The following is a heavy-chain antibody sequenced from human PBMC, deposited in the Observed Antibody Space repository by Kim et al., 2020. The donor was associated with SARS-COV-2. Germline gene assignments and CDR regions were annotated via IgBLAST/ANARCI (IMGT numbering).Heavy chain of an antibody. V-gene: IGHV3-30-3*01. Sequence: GGSLRLSCAASGFTFSSYAMHWVRQAPGKGLEWVAVISYDGSNKYYADSVKGRFTISRDNSKNTLYLQMNSLRAEDTAVYYCARDGLGSLVAARFPALYWYFDLWGRGTLVTVSS. CDR1: GFTFSSYA. CDR2: ISYDGSNK. D-gene: IGHD6-6*01. CDR3: ARDGLGSLVAARFPALYWYFDL. J-gene: IGHJ2*01.